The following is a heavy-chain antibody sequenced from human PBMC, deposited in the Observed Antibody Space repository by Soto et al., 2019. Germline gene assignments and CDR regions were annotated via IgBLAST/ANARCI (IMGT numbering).Heavy chain of an antibody. Sequence: SVKVSCKASGYTFTSYYMHWVRQAPGQGLEWMGIINPSGGSTSYAQKFQGRVTMTRDTSTSTVYMELSSLRSEDTAVYYCARALRGLEWSPGYYYGVDVWGQGTTVTVSS. V-gene: IGHV1-46*01. CDR2: INPSGGST. CDR1: GYTFTSYY. CDR3: ARALRGLEWSPGYYYGVDV. J-gene: IGHJ6*02. D-gene: IGHD3-3*01.